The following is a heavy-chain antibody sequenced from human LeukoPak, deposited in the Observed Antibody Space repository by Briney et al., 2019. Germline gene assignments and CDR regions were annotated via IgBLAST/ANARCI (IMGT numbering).Heavy chain of an antibody. J-gene: IGHJ4*02. CDR3: ARGRGEFDYFDY. V-gene: IGHV1-18*04. Sequence: ASVKVSCKASGYTFTGYYMHWVRQAPGQGLEWMGWISTYNGNTNYAQKLQGRVLMATHTSTSTAYMELKSLRSDDTAVYYCARGRGEFDYFDYWGQGTLVTVSS. CDR1: GYTFTGYY. CDR2: ISTYNGNT. D-gene: IGHD3-16*01.